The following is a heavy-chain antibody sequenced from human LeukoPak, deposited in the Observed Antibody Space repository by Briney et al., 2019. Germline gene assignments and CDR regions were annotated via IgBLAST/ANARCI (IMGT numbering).Heavy chain of an antibody. CDR2: ISDSGGST. CDR1: GFTFSSYA. V-gene: IGHV3-23*01. D-gene: IGHD2-21*01. J-gene: IGHJ4*02. CDR3: AKGHIVVVPSTRYFDY. Sequence: LSGGSLRLSCAASGFTFSSYAMSWVRQAPGKGLEWVSVISDSGGSTVYTDSVKGRFTISRDNSKSTLFLQMNSLRAEDTAVYYCAKGHIVVVPSTRYFDYWGQGTLVTVSS.